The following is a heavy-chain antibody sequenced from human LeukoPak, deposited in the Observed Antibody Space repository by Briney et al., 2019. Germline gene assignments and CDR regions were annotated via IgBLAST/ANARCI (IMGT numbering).Heavy chain of an antibody. CDR3: AIRQPYSRGWYVGYTPFDY. D-gene: IGHD6-19*01. Sequence: ASVKVSCKASGYTFTSYDINWVRQATGQGLEWMGWMNPNSGNTGYAQKFQGRVTMTRNTSISTAYMELSSLRSEDTAVYYCAIRQPYSRGWYVGYTPFDYWGQGTLVTVSS. CDR1: GYTFTSYD. J-gene: IGHJ4*02. CDR2: MNPNSGNT. V-gene: IGHV1-8*01.